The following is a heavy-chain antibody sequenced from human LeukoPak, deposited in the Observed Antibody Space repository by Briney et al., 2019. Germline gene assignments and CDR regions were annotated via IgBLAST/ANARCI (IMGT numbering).Heavy chain of an antibody. D-gene: IGHD3-22*01. J-gene: IGHJ4*02. CDR2: FDPEDGET. CDR3: ATPLHYYDSSGYFDY. Sequence: ASVKVSCKISGFGLSVLSIHWMRQAPGKGLEWMGGFDPEDGETIYAQKFQGRVTMTEDTSTDTAYMELSSLRSEDTAVYYCATPLHYYDSSGYFDYWGQGTLVTVSS. V-gene: IGHV1-24*01. CDR1: GFGLSVLS.